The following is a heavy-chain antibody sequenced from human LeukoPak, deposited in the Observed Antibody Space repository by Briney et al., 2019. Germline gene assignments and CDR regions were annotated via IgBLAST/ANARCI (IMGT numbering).Heavy chain of an antibody. Sequence: ASVRVSCKASGYTFTSYGISWVRHAPGQGLERMGWISAYNGNTNYAQTLQGRVTMTTDTSTSTAYVELRSLGSDDTAVYFCARVKIFGVVIIDSWGQGTLVTVSS. D-gene: IGHD3-3*01. CDR3: ARVKIFGVVIIDS. CDR2: ISAYNGNT. V-gene: IGHV1-18*01. CDR1: GYTFTSYG. J-gene: IGHJ4*02.